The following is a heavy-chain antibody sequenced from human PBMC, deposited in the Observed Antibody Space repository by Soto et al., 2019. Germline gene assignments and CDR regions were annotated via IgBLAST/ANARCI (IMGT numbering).Heavy chain of an antibody. CDR1: GYSFTDYH. D-gene: IGHD2-8*01. J-gene: IGHJ6*02. CDR3: ARGDSTDCSNGVCSFFYNHDMDV. V-gene: IGHV1-2*04. Sequence: ASVKVSCKASGYSFTDYHIHWARQAPGQGLEWLGRINPKSGGTSTAQKFQGWVTMTTDTSISTASMELTRLTSDDTAIYYCARGDSTDCSNGVCSFFYNHDMDVWGQGTTVTVSS. CDR2: INPKSGGT.